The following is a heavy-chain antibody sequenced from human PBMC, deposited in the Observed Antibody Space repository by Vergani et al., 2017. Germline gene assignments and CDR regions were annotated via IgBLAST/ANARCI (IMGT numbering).Heavy chain of an antibody. Sequence: LEESGGGSVKPGGSLRLSCAASGFKFSDHYMSWIRQAPGKGLEWVSHISPGASTVSYTDSVTGRFTVSRDNDNNSLTLDMTTLRVEDTAVYYGAKNPGISTTRHYYAMDVWGQGTTGTVSS. CDR2: ISPGASTV. CDR1: GFKFSDHY. CDR3: AKNPGISTTRHYYAMDV. D-gene: IGHD1-1*01. V-gene: IGHV3-11*04. J-gene: IGHJ6*02.